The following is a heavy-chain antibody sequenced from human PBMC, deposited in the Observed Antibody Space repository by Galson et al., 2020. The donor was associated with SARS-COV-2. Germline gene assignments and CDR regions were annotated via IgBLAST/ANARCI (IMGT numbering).Heavy chain of an antibody. CDR2: IGTAGDT. D-gene: IGHD2-2*01. V-gene: IGHV3-13*01. CDR3: ARGGVVPAAMNPLYYYMDV. J-gene: IGHJ6*03. CDR1: GFTFSSYD. Sequence: GESLKISCAASGFTFSSYDMHWVRQATGKGLEWVSAIGTAGDTYYPGSVKGRFTISRENAKNSLYLQMNSLRAGDTAVYYCARGGVVPAAMNPLYYYMDVWGKGTTVTVSS.